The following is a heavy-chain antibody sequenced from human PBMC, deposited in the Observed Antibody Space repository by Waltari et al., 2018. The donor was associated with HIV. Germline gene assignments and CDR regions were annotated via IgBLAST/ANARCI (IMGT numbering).Heavy chain of an antibody. D-gene: IGHD2-15*01. CDR2: IYYSGST. CDR1: GGSICSSSYY. V-gene: IGHV4-39*01. J-gene: IGHJ4*02. Sequence: QLQLQESGPGLVKPSETLSLTCTVSGGSICSSSYYWGWLRQPPGRGREWIGSIYYSGSTYYNPSLKSRVTISVDTSKNQFSLKLSSVTAADTAVYYCARHVGYCSGGSCYTYYFDYWGQGTLVTVSS. CDR3: ARHVGYCSGGSCYTYYFDY.